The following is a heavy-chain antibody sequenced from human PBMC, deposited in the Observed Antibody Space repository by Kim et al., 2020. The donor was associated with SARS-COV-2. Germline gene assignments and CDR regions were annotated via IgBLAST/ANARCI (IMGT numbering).Heavy chain of an antibody. CDR2: IYSGGST. CDR3: ARDEADWNSGHY. Sequence: GGSLRLSCAASGFTVSSNYMSWVRQAPGKGLEWVSVIYSGGSTYYADSVKGRFTISRDNSKNTLYLQMNSLRAEDTAVYYCARDEADWNSGHYWGQGTLVTVSS. V-gene: IGHV3-53*01. J-gene: IGHJ4*02. D-gene: IGHD1-7*01. CDR1: GFTVSSNY.